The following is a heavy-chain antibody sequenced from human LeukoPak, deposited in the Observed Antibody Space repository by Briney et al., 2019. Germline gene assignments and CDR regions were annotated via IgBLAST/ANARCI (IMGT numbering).Heavy chain of an antibody. J-gene: IGHJ4*02. CDR3: TRSGTYVFDC. Sequence: GGSLRLSCAASGFPFSTHSLNWVRQAPGKGLEWVSSISAGGDFVYYGDSVKGRFTMSRDNAKNSLHLQMNSLRAEDTAVYYCTRSGTYVFDCWGQGTLVTVSS. CDR2: ISAGGDFV. V-gene: IGHV3-21*01. CDR1: GFPFSTHS. D-gene: IGHD1-26*01.